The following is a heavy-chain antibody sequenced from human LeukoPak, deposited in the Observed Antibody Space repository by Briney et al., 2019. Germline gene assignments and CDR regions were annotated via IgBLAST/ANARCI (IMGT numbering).Heavy chain of an antibody. Sequence: PGGSLRLSCAASGFTFSSYEMNWVRQAPGKGLEWVSYISSSSSYTNYADSVKGRFTISRDNAKNSLYLQMNSLRAEDTAVYYCARGFNLVSTSWGQGTLVTVSS. J-gene: IGHJ4*02. CDR2: ISSSSSYT. D-gene: IGHD6-13*01. CDR1: GFTFSSYE. V-gene: IGHV3-21*05. CDR3: ARGFNLVSTS.